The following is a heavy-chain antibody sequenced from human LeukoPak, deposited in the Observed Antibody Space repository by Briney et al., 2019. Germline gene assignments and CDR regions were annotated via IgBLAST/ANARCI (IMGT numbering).Heavy chain of an antibody. V-gene: IGHV4-59*08. CDR2: ISYSGYT. Sequence: SETLSLTRTVSDGSISSYYWSWIRQPPGKGLEWIGYISYSGYTNYNPSLKSRVTISPDTSKNRFSLDLSSVTAADTAVYYCARRSPYCGSDCYVFDYWGQGTLVTVSS. CDR3: ARRSPYCGSDCYVFDY. CDR1: DGSISSYY. J-gene: IGHJ4*02. D-gene: IGHD2-21*02.